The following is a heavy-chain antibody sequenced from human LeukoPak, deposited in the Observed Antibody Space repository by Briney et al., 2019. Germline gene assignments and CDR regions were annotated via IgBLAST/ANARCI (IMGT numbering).Heavy chain of an antibody. CDR3: ARDSLGAGTVGATSGY. D-gene: IGHD1-26*01. V-gene: IGHV4-39*02. CDR2: IYYSGNT. J-gene: IGHJ4*02. Sequence: SETLSLTCTVSGGSISSSSYYWGWIRQPPGKGLEWIGSIYYSGNTYYNPSLKSRVTISVDTSKNQFSLKLSSVTAADTAVYYCARDSLGAGTVGATSGYWGQGTLVTVSS. CDR1: GGSISSSSYY.